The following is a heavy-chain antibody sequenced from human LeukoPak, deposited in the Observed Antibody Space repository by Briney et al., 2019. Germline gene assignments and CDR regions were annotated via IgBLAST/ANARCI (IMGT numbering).Heavy chain of an antibody. V-gene: IGHV3-23*01. CDR2: ISGSGGST. J-gene: IGHJ4*02. CDR1: GFTFSSYA. Sequence: PGGSLRLSCAASGFTFSSYAMSWVRQAPGKGLEWVSAISGSGGSTYYADSVKGRFTISRDNSKNTLYLQMNSLRAEDTAAYYCAKDLRTVYYDSSSYYYPFDYWGQGTLVTVSS. CDR3: AKDLRTVYYDSSSYYYPFDY. D-gene: IGHD3-22*01.